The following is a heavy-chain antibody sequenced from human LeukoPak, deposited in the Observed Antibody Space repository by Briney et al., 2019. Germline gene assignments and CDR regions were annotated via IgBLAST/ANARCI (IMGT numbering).Heavy chain of an antibody. CDR1: GGSISSYY. J-gene: IGHJ6*02. CDR2: IYYSGST. D-gene: IGHD3-3*01. CDR3: ARHGVDHGMDV. Sequence: SGTLSLTCTVSGGSISSYYWSWIRQPAGKGMEWIGYIYYSGSTNYNPSLKSRVTISVDTSKNQFSLKLSSVTAADTAVYYCARHGVDHGMDVWGQGTTVTVSS. V-gene: IGHV4-59*08.